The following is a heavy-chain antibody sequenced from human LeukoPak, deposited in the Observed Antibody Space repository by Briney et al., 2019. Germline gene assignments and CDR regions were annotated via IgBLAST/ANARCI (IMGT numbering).Heavy chain of an antibody. D-gene: IGHD6-19*01. CDR1: GYTFTWYY. V-gene: IGHV1-2*02. CDR2: INPKSGGT. CDR3: ARDLGISGWYAPPLGYFDY. Sequence: ASLKVSCKASGYTFTWYYMHWVRQAPGQGLEWMGWINPKSGGTNYAQKFQGRVTMTRDTSISTTYMELSRLRSDDTAVYYCARDLGISGWYAPPLGYFDYWGQGTLVTVSS. J-gene: IGHJ4*02.